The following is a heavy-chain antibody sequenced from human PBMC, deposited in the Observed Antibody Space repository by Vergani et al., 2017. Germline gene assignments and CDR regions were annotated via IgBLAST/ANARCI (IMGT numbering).Heavy chain of an antibody. Sequence: QVQLQESGPGLVKPSETLSLTCTVSGGSISSYYWSWIRQPAGKGLEWIGRIYTSGSTNYNPSLKSRVTMSVGTSKNQFSLKLSSVTAADTAVYYCARDLGIAAAGWRWFDPWGQGTLVTVSS. CDR1: GGSISSYY. V-gene: IGHV4-4*07. D-gene: IGHD6-13*01. CDR3: ARDLGIAAAGWRWFDP. CDR2: IYTSGST. J-gene: IGHJ5*02.